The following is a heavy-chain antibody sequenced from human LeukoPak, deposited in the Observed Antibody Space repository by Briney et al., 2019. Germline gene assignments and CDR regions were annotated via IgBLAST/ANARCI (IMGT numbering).Heavy chain of an antibody. D-gene: IGHD3-10*01. CDR3: ARDHGGYYGSGRAFDI. Sequence: GASAKVSCKASGYTFTSYYMHWVRQAPGQGLEWMGIINPSGGSTSYAQKFQGRVTMTRDMSTSTVYMELSSLRSEDTAVYYCARDHGGYYGSGRAFDIWGQGTMVTVSS. CDR1: GYTFTSYY. V-gene: IGHV1-46*01. CDR2: INPSGGST. J-gene: IGHJ3*02.